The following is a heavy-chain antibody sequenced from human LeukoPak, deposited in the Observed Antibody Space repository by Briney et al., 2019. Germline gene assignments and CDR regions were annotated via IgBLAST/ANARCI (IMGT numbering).Heavy chain of an antibody. D-gene: IGHD3-22*01. V-gene: IGHV1-18*01. Sequence: ASVKVSCKASGYTFTSYGISWVRQAPGQGLEWMGWISAYNGNTNYAQKLQGRVTMTTDTSTSTAYMELRSLRSDDTAVYYCARQYHYDSSGYYEHFDYWGQGTLVTVSS. CDR3: ARQYHYDSSGYYEHFDY. J-gene: IGHJ4*02. CDR1: GYTFTSYG. CDR2: ISAYNGNT.